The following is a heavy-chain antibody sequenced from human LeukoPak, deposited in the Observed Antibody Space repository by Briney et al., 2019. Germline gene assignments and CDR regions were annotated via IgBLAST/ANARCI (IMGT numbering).Heavy chain of an antibody. Sequence: PSETLSLTCAVYGGSFSGYYWSWIRQPPGKGLEWIGEINHSGSTNYNPSLKSRVTISVDTSKNQFSLKLSSVTAADMAVYYCARGSPRSDYVWGSYRSYYFDYWGQGTLVTVSS. V-gene: IGHV4-34*01. CDR1: GGSFSGYY. D-gene: IGHD3-16*02. CDR2: INHSGST. CDR3: ARGSPRSDYVWGSYRSYYFDY. J-gene: IGHJ4*02.